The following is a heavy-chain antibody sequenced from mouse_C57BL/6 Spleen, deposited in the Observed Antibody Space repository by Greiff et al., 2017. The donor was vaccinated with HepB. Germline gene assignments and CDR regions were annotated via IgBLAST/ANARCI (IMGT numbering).Heavy chain of an antibody. CDR1: GYTFTSYW. D-gene: IGHD4-1*01. Sequence: VKLQQPGAELVKPGASVKLSCKASGYTFTSYWMHWVKQRPGQGLEWIGMIHPNSGSTNYNEKFKSKATLTVDKSSSTAYMQLSSLTSEDSAVYYCARVTGTNYFDYWGQGTTLTVSS. V-gene: IGHV1-64*01. CDR2: IHPNSGST. J-gene: IGHJ2*01. CDR3: ARVTGTNYFDY.